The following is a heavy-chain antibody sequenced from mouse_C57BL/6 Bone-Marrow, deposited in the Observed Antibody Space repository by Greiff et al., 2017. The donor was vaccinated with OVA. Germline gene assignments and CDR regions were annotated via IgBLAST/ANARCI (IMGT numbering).Heavy chain of an antibody. V-gene: IGHV1-55*01. CDR2: IYPGSGST. CDR1: GYTFTSYW. Sequence: VQLQQPGAELVKPGASVKMSCKASGYTFTSYWITWVKQRPGQGLEWIGDIYPGSGSTNYNEKFKSKATLTVDTSSSTAYMQLSSLTSEDSALYYCARRGLRRRGYAMDYWGQGTSVTVSS. CDR3: ARRGLRRRGYAMDY. J-gene: IGHJ4*01. D-gene: IGHD2-4*01.